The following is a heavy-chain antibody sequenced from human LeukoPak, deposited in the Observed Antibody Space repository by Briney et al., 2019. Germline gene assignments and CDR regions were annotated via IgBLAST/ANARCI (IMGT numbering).Heavy chain of an antibody. CDR2: ITRSGGST. V-gene: IGHV3-23*01. Sequence: GGSLRLSCVVSGFTFSSYAMSWVRQAPGKGLEWVSAITRSGGSTYYADSVKGRFTISRDNSKNTLYLQMNTLRAEDTAVYYCAKEEGYYYDSGGYYVEYFQHWGQGTLVTVSS. D-gene: IGHD3-22*01. CDR1: GFTFSSYA. J-gene: IGHJ1*01. CDR3: AKEEGYYYDSGGYYVEYFQH.